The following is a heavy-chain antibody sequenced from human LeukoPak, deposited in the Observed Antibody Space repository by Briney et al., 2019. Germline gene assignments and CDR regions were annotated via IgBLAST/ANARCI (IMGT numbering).Heavy chain of an antibody. CDR1: GFTFSSYS. D-gene: IGHD1-26*01. Sequence: GGSLRLSCAASGFTFSSYSMNWVRQAPGKGLEWVSSISGSSSYIYYADSVKGRFTISRDNAKNSLYLQMDSLRAEDTAVYYCARVVGATEYYYYYYMDVWGKGTTVTISS. CDR2: ISGSSSYI. V-gene: IGHV3-21*01. J-gene: IGHJ6*03. CDR3: ARVVGATEYYYYYYMDV.